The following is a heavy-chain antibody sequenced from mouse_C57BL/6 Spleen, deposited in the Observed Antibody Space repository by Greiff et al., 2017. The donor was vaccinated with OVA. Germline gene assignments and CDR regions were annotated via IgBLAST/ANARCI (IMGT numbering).Heavy chain of an antibody. Sequence: QVQLQQPGAELVRPGTSVKLSCKASGYTFTSYWMHWVKQRPGQGLEWIGVIDPSDSYTNYNQKFKGKATLTVDTSSSTAYMQLSSLTSEDSAVYYCARGERDFDYCGQGTTLTVSS. CDR3: ARGERDFDY. CDR1: GYTFTSYW. V-gene: IGHV1-59*01. CDR2: IDPSDSYT. J-gene: IGHJ2*01.